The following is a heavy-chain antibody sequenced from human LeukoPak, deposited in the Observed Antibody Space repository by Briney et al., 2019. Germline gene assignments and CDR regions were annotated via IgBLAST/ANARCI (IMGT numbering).Heavy chain of an antibody. Sequence: GGSLRLSCAASGFXFSNYGMHWVRQAPGKGLEWVAVISYDGSNKYYADSVKGRFTISRDNSKNTLYLQMNSLRAEDTAVYYCAKDLLSGYYLWGQGTLVTVSS. V-gene: IGHV3-30*18. D-gene: IGHD3-22*01. CDR3: AKDLLSGYYL. CDR1: GFXFSNYG. J-gene: IGHJ4*02. CDR2: ISYDGSNK.